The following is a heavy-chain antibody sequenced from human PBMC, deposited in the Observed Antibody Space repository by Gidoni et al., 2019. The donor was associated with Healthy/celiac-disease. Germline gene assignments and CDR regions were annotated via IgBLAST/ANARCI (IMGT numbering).Heavy chain of an antibody. J-gene: IGHJ4*01. D-gene: IGHD3-22*01. V-gene: IGHV3-23*01. CDR2: ISGSGGST. Sequence: VSAISGSGGSTYYADSVKGRFTISRDNSKNTLYLQMNSRRAEDTAVYYCAKDPYYYDSSGYYPSSVPYYFDYWGHGTLVTVSS. CDR3: AKDPYYYDSSGYYPSSVPYYFDY.